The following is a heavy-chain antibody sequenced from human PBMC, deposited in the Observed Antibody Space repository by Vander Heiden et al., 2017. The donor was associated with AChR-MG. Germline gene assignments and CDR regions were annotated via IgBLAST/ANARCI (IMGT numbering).Heavy chain of an antibody. CDR2: INHSGST. CDR1: GGSFSGYY. J-gene: IGHJ6*02. D-gene: IGHD6-13*01. Sequence: QVQLQQWGAGLLKPSETLSLTCAVYGGSFSGYYWSWIRQPPGKGLEWIGEINHSGSTNYNPSLKSRVTISVDTSKNQFSLKLSSVTAAETAVYYCARRRGRTAAGYYYYGMDVWGQGTTVTVSS. CDR3: ARRRGRTAAGYYYYGMDV. V-gene: IGHV4-34*01.